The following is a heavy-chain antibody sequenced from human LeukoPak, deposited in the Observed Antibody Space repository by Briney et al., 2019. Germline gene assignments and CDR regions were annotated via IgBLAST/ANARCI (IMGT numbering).Heavy chain of an antibody. CDR2: TYYRSKWYN. V-gene: IGHV6-1*01. CDR1: GDSVSSNSAA. CDR3: ATYFVGYQLLLRRHYYYMDV. J-gene: IGHJ6*03. Sequence: SQTLSLTCAISGDSVSSNSAAWNWIRQSPSRGLEWLGRTYYRSKWYNDYAVSVKSRITINPDTSKNQFSLQLNSVTPEDTAVYYCATYFVGYQLLLRRHYYYMDVWGKGTMVTISS. D-gene: IGHD2-2*01.